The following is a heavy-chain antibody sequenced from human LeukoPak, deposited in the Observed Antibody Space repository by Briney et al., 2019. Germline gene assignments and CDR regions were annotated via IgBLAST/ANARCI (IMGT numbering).Heavy chain of an antibody. D-gene: IGHD3-10*01. CDR3: ARGRAWFGELYLDC. CDR2: ISSSGSTI. V-gene: IGHV3-48*03. CDR1: GFTFSSYE. Sequence: GGSLRLSCAASGFTFSSYEMNWVRQAPGKGLEWVSYISSSGSTIYYADSVKRRFTISRDNAKNSLYLQMNSLRAEDTAVYYCARGRAWFGELYLDCWGQATLVTVSS. J-gene: IGHJ4*02.